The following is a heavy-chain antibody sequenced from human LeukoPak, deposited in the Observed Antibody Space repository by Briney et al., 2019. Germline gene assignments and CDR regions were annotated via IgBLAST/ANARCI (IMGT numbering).Heavy chain of an antibody. CDR2: SSGSTI. J-gene: IGHJ4*02. CDR3: ARDGLGAVAGTADDY. V-gene: IGHV3-48*03. Sequence: SSGSTIYYADSVKGRFTISRDNAKNSLYLQMNSLRAEDTAVYYCARDGLGAVAGTADDYXGQGXXV. D-gene: IGHD6-19*01.